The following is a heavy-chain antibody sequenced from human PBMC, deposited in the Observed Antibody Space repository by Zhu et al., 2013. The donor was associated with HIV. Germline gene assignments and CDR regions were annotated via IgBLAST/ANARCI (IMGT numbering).Heavy chain of an antibody. CDR1: GYSFTDFY. CDR3: ARDNSLPDISWWFDP. Sequence: HVQLVQSGAEVKKPGASVKVSCQTSGYSFTDFYLHWVRQAPGQGPQWMGWIHPVSGDTQYGQKFQGRVTMTRDTSITTVYMEMSSLRSEDTAVYYCARDNSLPDISWWFDPWAREPWSSSP. V-gene: IGHV1-2*02. J-gene: IGHJ5*02. CDR2: IHPVSGDT.